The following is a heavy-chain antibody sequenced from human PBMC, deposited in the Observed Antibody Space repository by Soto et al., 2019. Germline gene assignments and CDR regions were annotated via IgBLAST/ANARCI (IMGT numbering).Heavy chain of an antibody. Sequence: VGSLRLSCAGSGFTLSTYGMTWVRQAPGKGLEWVSAITGTGGNTYYVDSVKGRFTSSRDNSKNMLYLQMNSVRVEDTAVYYCARIRGYWYGLDVWGQGTTVTVSS. CDR1: GFTLSTYG. CDR2: ITGTGGNT. V-gene: IGHV3-23*01. J-gene: IGHJ6*02. CDR3: ARIRGYWYGLDV.